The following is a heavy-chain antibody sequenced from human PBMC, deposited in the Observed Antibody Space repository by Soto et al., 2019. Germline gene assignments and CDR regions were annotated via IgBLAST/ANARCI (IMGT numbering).Heavy chain of an antibody. V-gene: IGHV3-23*01. CDR2: ISGSGGST. CDR1: GFTFSSYA. Sequence: GGSLRLSCAASGFTFSSYAMSWVRQAPGKGLEWVSAISGSGGSTYYADSVKGRFTISRDNSKTTQYLQMNSLRADATAVYYCAKPSSRWGFGYFDYWGQGTLVTVSS. D-gene: IGHD6-13*01. CDR3: AKPSSRWGFGYFDY. J-gene: IGHJ4*02.